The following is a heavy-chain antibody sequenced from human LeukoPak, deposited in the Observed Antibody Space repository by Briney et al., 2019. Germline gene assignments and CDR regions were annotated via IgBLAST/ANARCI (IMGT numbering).Heavy chain of an antibody. V-gene: IGHV3-7*01. J-gene: IGHJ4*02. D-gene: IGHD2-2*01. Sequence: GGSLRLSCAASGFTFSTYYMTWVRQAPGRGLEWVASIKQEGREKFYVDSVKGRFTISRDDAKDSLYLQMNSLRAEDTAVYYCATSTGCLNWGQGTLVTVSS. CDR1: GFTFSTYY. CDR3: ATSTGCLN. CDR2: IKQEGREK.